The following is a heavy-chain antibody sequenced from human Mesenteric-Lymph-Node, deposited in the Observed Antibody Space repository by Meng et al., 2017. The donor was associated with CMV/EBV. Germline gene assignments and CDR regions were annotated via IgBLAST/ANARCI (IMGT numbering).Heavy chain of an antibody. Sequence: GGSLRLSCVASGFSFSSHEMNWVRQAPGKGLEWLSYISASGSTRYHADSLLGRFSISRDNAKNSLYLQMTSMRAEDTALYYCARAYCSSSSCYMDYYYYGMDVWGQGTTVTVSS. V-gene: IGHV3-48*03. D-gene: IGHD2-2*02. J-gene: IGHJ6*02. CDR3: ARAYCSSSSCYMDYYYYGMDV. CDR1: GFSFSSHE. CDR2: ISASGSTR.